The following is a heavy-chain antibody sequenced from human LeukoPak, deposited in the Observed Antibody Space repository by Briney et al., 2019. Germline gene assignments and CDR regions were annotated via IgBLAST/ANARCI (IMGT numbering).Heavy chain of an antibody. V-gene: IGHV3-7*04. CDR2: IKQDGSEK. CDR3: ARVEYYFDD. Sequence: GGSLRLSCAASGFTFSNAWMSWVRQAPGKGLEWVANIKQDGSEKYYVDSVKGRFTISRDNAKNSLYLQMNSLRAEDTAVYYCARVEYYFDDWGQGTRVTVSP. CDR1: GFTFSNAW. J-gene: IGHJ4*02. D-gene: IGHD5-24*01.